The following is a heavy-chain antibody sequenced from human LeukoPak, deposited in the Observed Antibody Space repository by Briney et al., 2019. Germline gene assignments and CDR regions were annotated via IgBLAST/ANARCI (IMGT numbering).Heavy chain of an antibody. CDR1: GYTFTGYS. D-gene: IGHD2-2*02. CDR3: ARVGCSSTSCYNGHFDY. V-gene: IGHV1-2*02. J-gene: IGHJ4*02. CDR2: INPNSGDT. Sequence: ASVKVSCKASGYTFTGYSLHWVRQAPGQGLEWMGWINPNSGDTYFAQKFQGRVTMTRDTSVSTVYMELSRLRSDDTAVYYCARVGCSSTSCYNGHFDYWGQGTLVTVSS.